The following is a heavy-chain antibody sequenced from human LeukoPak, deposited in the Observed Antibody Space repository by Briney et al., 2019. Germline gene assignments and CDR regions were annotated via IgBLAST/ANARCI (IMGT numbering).Heavy chain of an antibody. Sequence: GGSLRLSCAASGFTFSSYGMHWVRQAPGKGLEWVAVISYDGSNKYYADSVKGRFTISRDNSKNTLYLQMNSLRAEDTAVYYCAKDKGLRYSRKYYNGMDVWGQGTTVTVSS. V-gene: IGHV3-30*18. J-gene: IGHJ6*02. CDR3: AKDKGLRYSRKYYNGMDV. CDR2: ISYDGSNK. D-gene: IGHD3-9*01. CDR1: GFTFSSYG.